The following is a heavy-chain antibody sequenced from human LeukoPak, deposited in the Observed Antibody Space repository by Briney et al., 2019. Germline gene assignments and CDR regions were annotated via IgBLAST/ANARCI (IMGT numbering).Heavy chain of an antibody. D-gene: IGHD2-15*01. CDR2: INHSGST. Sequence: SETLSLTCAVYGGSFSGYYWSWIRQPPGKGLEWIGEINHSGSTNYNPSLKSRVTISVDTSKNQFSPKLSSVTAADTAVYYCARGLGYCSGGSCYYFDYWGQGTLVTVSS. J-gene: IGHJ4*02. CDR1: GGSFSGYY. CDR3: ARGLGYCSGGSCYYFDY. V-gene: IGHV4-34*01.